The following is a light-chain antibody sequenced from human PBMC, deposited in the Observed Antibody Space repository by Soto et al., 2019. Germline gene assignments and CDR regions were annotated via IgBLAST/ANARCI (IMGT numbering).Light chain of an antibody. V-gene: IGKV1-39*01. Sequence: DIQMTQSPSSLSASVGDRVTITCRASQSISSYLNWYQQKPGKAPKLLIYAASSLQSGVPSRFSGSGSGTDFTLTISCLQPEDFATYYCQQSYSTPPWTLGQGTKVEIK. CDR2: AAS. CDR3: QQSYSTPPWT. J-gene: IGKJ1*01. CDR1: QSISSY.